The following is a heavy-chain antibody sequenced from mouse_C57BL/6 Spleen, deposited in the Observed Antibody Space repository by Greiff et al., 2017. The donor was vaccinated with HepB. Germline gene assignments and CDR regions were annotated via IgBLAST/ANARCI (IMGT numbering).Heavy chain of an antibody. CDR2: IRNKANNHAT. Sequence: EVKLVESGGGLVQPGGSMKLSCAASGFTFSDAWMDWVRQSPEKGLEWVAEIRNKANNHATYYAESVKGRFTISRDDSKSSVYLQMNSLRAEDTGIYYCTRSTTVVASFDYWGQGTTLTVSS. D-gene: IGHD1-1*01. CDR3: TRSTTVVASFDY. CDR1: GFTFSDAW. J-gene: IGHJ2*01. V-gene: IGHV6-6*01.